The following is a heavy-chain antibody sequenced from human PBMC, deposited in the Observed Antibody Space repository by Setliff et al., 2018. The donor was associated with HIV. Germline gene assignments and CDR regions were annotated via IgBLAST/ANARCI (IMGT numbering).Heavy chain of an antibody. D-gene: IGHD3-16*01. Sequence: SETLSLTCTVSGDSMSSFYWSWIRQTPGKGLEWLGYVYYRGSTNYNPSLNSRVTISVDPSKNQFSLKLTSVTAADTAVYYCASRPRGTFSLGYWGQGTRVTVSS. J-gene: IGHJ4*02. CDR2: VYYRGST. V-gene: IGHV4-59*08. CDR3: ASRPRGTFSLGY. CDR1: GDSMSSFY.